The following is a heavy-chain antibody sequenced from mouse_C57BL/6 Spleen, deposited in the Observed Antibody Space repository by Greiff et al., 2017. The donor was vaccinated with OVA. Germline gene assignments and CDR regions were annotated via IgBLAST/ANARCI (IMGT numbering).Heavy chain of an antibody. V-gene: IGHV1-42*01. CDR1: GYSFTGYY. J-gene: IGHJ2*01. CDR3: ARSGYGTHYFDY. Sequence: EVKLMESGPELVKPGASVKISCKASGYSFTGYYMNWVKQSPEKSLEWIGEINPSTGGTTYNQKFKAKATLTVDKSSSTAYMQLKSLTSEDSAVYYCARSGYGTHYFDYWGQGTTLTVSS. D-gene: IGHD2-10*02. CDR2: INPSTGGT.